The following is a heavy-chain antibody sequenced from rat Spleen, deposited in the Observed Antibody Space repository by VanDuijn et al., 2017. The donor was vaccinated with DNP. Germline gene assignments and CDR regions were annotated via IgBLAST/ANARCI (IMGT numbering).Heavy chain of an antibody. CDR2: ISNTGDNT. D-gene: IGHD1-7*01. CDR1: GFIFSNYW. V-gene: IGHV5-31*01. J-gene: IGHJ2*01. Sequence: EVQLVESDGGLVQPGRSLKLSCAASGFIFSNYWMTWIRQAPGKGLEWVASISNTGDNTYYSDSVKGRFTISRDNAKRILFLEMDSLRSEDTATYYCATGWVFDYWGQGVMVTVSS. CDR3: ATGWVFDY.